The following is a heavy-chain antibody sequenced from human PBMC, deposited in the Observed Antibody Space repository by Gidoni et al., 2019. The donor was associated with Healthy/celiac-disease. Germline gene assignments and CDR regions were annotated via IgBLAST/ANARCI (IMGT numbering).Heavy chain of an antibody. J-gene: IGHJ4*02. V-gene: IGHV4-59*01. CDR3: ARSSSGWLIDRYFDY. CDR1: GGSISSYY. Sequence: QVQLQESGPGLVKPSETLSLTCTVSGGSISSYYWSWIRQPPGKGLEWIGYIYYSGSTNYNPSLKSRVTISVDTSKNQFSLKLSSVTAADTAVYYCARSSSGWLIDRYFDYWGQGTLVTVSS. CDR2: IYYSGST. D-gene: IGHD6-19*01.